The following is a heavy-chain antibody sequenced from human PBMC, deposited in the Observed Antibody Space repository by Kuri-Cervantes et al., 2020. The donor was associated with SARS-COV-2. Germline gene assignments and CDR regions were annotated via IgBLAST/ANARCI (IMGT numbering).Heavy chain of an antibody. CDR1: GFTFSSYS. V-gene: IGHV3-21*01. J-gene: IGHJ4*02. Sequence: GGSLRLSCAASGFTFSSYSMNWVRQAPGKGLEWVSSISSSSSYIYYADSVKGRFTISRDNAKNSLYLQMNSLRAEDTAVYYCPIWNTDLNQIDYWGQGTLVTVSS. CDR3: PIWNTDLNQIDY. D-gene: IGHD1/OR15-1a*01. CDR2: ISSSSSYI.